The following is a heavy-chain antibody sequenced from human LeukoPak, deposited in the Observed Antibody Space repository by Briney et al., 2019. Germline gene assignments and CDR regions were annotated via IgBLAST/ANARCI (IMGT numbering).Heavy chain of an antibody. D-gene: IGHD6-19*01. Sequence: SQTLSLTCAISGXSVSSNSAAWNWIRQSPSRGLEWLGRTYSRSKLYNDYAVSVKSRITINPDTSKNQFSLQLNSVTPEDTAVYYCARGTSSGWYYSFDYWGQGTLVTVSS. CDR1: GXSVSSNSAA. J-gene: IGHJ4*02. CDR3: ARGTSSGWYYSFDY. V-gene: IGHV6-1*01. CDR2: TYSRSKLYN.